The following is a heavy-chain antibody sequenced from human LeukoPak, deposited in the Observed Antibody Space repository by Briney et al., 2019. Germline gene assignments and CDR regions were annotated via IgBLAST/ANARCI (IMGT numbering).Heavy chain of an antibody. J-gene: IGHJ4*02. CDR2: IIGSGDTT. V-gene: IGHV3-23*01. Sequence: PGGSLRLSCAASGFTFRNYAMSWARQAPGKGLEWVSAIIGSGDTTYYADSVKGRLTISRDNSKNTLYLQMHSLRAEDTAMYYCTKVTGGDMITYGGLDYWGQGTLVTVSS. CDR1: GFTFRNYA. CDR3: TKVTGGDMITYGGLDY. D-gene: IGHD3-16*01.